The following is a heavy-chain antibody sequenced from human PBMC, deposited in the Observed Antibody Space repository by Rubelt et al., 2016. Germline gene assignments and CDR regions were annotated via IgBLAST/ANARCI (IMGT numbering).Heavy chain of an antibody. D-gene: IGHD1-26*01. CDR1: GFTFSNAW. J-gene: IGHJ4*02. V-gene: IGHV3-7*01. CDR3: ARVVSGSYHGACGY. CDR2: IKKDGSEK. Sequence: EVQLVESGGGLVKPGGSLRVSCAASGFTFSNAWMSWVRQAPGKGLEWVANIKKDGSEKYYVDSVKGRFTIFRDNAKNSLYLQRNDLRAEDKAVYYCARVVSGSYHGACGYWGQGTLVTVSS.